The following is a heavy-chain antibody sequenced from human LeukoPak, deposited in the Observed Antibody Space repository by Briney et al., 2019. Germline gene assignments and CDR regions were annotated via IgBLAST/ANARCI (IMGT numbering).Heavy chain of an antibody. CDR3: ARVNYADYYYCMDV. Sequence: GASVKVSCKASGYTFTGYYMHWVRQAPGQGLEWMGWINPNSGGTNYAQKFQGRVTMTRDTSISTAYMELSRLRSDDTAVYYCARVNYADYYYCMDVWGKGTTVTVSS. CDR1: GYTFTGYY. J-gene: IGHJ6*03. D-gene: IGHD4-11*01. CDR2: INPNSGGT. V-gene: IGHV1-2*02.